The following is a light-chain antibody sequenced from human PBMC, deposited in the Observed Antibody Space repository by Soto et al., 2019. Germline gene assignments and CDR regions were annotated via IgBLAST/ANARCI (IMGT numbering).Light chain of an antibody. CDR1: SSDVGAYNY. CDR3: SSYTSSSTWV. CDR2: EVR. V-gene: IGLV2-14*01. J-gene: IGLJ3*02. Sequence: QSVLTQPASVSGSPGQSITISCTGTSSDVGAYNYVSWYQQHPGKAPKLMIYEVRNRPSGVSDRFSGSRSGNTASLTLSGLQAEDESDYYCSSYTSSSTWVFGGGTKLTVL.